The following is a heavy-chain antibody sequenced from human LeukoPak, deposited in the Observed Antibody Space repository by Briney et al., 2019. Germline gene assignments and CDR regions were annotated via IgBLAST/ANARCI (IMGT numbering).Heavy chain of an antibody. J-gene: IGHJ4*02. CDR3: ARDGPAQMVDFDY. Sequence: ASVKVSCKASGYTFSGTGWYLYWLRQAPGQGLECMGWIYPNNGATGYAQKFRGRVAMTRDTSISTAYMELSRLRPDDTAVYYCARDGPAQMVDFDYWGQGTLVTVSS. V-gene: IGHV1-2*02. CDR1: GYTFSGTGWY. D-gene: IGHD3-10*01. CDR2: IYPNNGAT.